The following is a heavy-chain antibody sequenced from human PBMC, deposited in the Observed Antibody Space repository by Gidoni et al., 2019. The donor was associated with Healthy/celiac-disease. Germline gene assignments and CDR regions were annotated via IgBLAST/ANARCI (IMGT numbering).Heavy chain of an antibody. V-gene: IGHV4-59*08. CDR1: GGSISSYY. D-gene: IGHD6-13*01. Sequence: QVQLQESGPGLVKPSEPLSLTCTVSGGSISSYYWSWIRQPPGKGLEWIGYIYYSGSTNYNPSLKSRVTISVDTSKNQFSLKLSSVTAADTAVYYCARRSSSSWIDYWGQGTLVTVSS. CDR2: IYYSGST. J-gene: IGHJ4*02. CDR3: ARRSSSSWIDY.